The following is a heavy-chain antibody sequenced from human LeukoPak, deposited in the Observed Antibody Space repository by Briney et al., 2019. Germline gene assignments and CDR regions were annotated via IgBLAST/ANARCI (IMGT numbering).Heavy chain of an antibody. CDR3: AKVDIVATIASLYY. Sequence: GGSLRLSCAASGFTFSSFGMSWVRQAPGKGLEWVSAISGMGGSTSYADSVKGRLPISRDTSKNTLYLQMNSLRAEATAVYYCAKVDIVATIASLYYWGQGTLVTVSS. CDR2: ISGMGGST. V-gene: IGHV3-23*01. J-gene: IGHJ4*02. D-gene: IGHD5-12*01. CDR1: GFTFSSFG.